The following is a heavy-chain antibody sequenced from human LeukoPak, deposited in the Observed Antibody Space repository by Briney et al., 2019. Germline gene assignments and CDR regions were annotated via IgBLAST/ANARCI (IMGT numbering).Heavy chain of an antibody. D-gene: IGHD1-26*01. CDR3: ARDRIVGATTESFDY. V-gene: IGHV3-20*04. CDR2: INWNGGST. CDR1: GFTFDDYG. J-gene: IGHJ4*02. Sequence: GGSLRLSCAASGFTFDDYGMSWVRQAPGKGLEWVSGINWNGGSTGYADSVKGRFTISGDNAKNSLYLQMNSLRAEDTALYYCARDRIVGATTESFDYWGQGTLVTVSS.